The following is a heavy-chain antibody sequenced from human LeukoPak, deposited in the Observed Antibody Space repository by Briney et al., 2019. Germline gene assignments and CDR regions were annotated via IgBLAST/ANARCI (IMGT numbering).Heavy chain of an antibody. V-gene: IGHV4-4*07. Sequence: SETLSLTCTVSGGSISYFYWSWIRQPAGKGLEWIGRIYTSGSTDYNPSLKSRVTISVDTSKNQFSLKLRSVTAADTAVYYCAKQKGLDPWGQGTLVTVSS. D-gene: IGHD1/OR15-1a*01. CDR3: AKQKGLDP. CDR1: GGSISYFY. J-gene: IGHJ5*02. CDR2: IYTSGST.